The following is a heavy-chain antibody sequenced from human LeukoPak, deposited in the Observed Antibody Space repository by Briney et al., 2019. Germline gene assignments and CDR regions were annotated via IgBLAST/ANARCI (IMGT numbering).Heavy chain of an antibody. CDR2: INWSGDRT. CDR3: ARAEHFHSSGYYYNALLDY. CDR1: GFRFDDYG. Sequence: PGGSLRLSCAASGFRFDDYGMTWVRQAPGKGLEWVSGINWSGDRTAYADSVKGRLTISRDNAKNSLYLQMNSLRAEDTALYYCARAEHFHSSGYYYNALLDYWGQGILVTVSS. J-gene: IGHJ4*02. V-gene: IGHV3-20*04. D-gene: IGHD3-22*01.